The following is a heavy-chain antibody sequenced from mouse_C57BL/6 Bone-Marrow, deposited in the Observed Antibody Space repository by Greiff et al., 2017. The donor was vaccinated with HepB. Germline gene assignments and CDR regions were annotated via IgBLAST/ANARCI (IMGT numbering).Heavy chain of an antibody. Sequence: QVQLKESGAELVRPGASVTLSCKASGYTFTDYEMHWVKQTPVHGLEWIGAIDPETGGTTYNQKFKGKAILTADKSSSTAYMELRSLTSEDSAVHYCTRSDDGYYRYWFAYWGQGTLVTVSA. CDR3: TRSDDGYYRYWFAY. D-gene: IGHD2-3*01. J-gene: IGHJ3*01. CDR2: IDPETGGT. CDR1: GYTFTDYE. V-gene: IGHV1-15*01.